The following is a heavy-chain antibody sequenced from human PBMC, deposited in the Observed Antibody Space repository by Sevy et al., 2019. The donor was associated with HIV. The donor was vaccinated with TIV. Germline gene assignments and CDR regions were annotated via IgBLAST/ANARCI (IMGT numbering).Heavy chain of an antibody. V-gene: IGHV3-23*01. J-gene: IGHJ4*02. Sequence: GGSLRLSCAASGFTFNTYSMAWVRHAPGKGLEWVSAISDTGTSTYYTHSVEGRFTISRDNSKSTVYLHMNSLRAEDTGLYYCAKFVGDFPHFDFWGQGTLVTVSS. CDR1: GFTFNTYS. CDR2: ISDTGTST. CDR3: AKFVGDFPHFDF. D-gene: IGHD3-16*01.